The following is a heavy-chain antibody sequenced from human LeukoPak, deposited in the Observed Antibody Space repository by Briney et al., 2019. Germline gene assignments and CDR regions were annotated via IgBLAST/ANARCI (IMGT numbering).Heavy chain of an antibody. V-gene: IGHV1-8*01. CDR1: GYTFTSYD. D-gene: IGHD5-12*01. J-gene: IGHJ4*02. CDR3: ARGRQGGGYRFGDY. Sequence: ASVKVSCKASGYTFTSYDINWVRQATGQGLEWMGWMNPNSGNTGYAQKFQGRVTMTRNTSISTAYMELSSLRSEDMAVYYCARGRQGGGYRFGDYWGQGTLVTVSS. CDR2: MNPNSGNT.